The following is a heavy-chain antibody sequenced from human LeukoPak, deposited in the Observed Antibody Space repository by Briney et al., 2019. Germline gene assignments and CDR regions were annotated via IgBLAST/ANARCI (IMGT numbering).Heavy chain of an antibody. CDR1: GYTFTGYY. CDR2: ISAYNGNT. V-gene: IGHV1-18*04. J-gene: IGHJ4*02. CDR3: ARRPFSGWYGGDPDY. D-gene: IGHD6-19*01. Sequence: EASVKVSCTASGYTFTGYYMHWVRQAPGQGLEWMGWISAYNGNTNYAQKLQGRVTMTTDTSTSTAYMELRSLRSDDTAVYYCARRPFSGWYGGDPDYWGQGTLVTVSS.